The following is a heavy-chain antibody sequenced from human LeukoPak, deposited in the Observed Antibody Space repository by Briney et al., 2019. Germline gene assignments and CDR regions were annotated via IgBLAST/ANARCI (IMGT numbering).Heavy chain of an antibody. Sequence: PSETLSLTCTVSGGSINNYYWSWIRQPAGKGLEWIGRIYTRGSTNYNPSLKSRVTMSIDTSKNQFSLKLSSVTAADTAVYYCARGRYCSADICSGGDAFDIWGQGTMVSVSS. CDR3: ARGRYCSADICSGGDAFDI. V-gene: IGHV4-4*07. J-gene: IGHJ3*02. CDR2: IYTRGST. D-gene: IGHD2-15*01. CDR1: GGSINNYY.